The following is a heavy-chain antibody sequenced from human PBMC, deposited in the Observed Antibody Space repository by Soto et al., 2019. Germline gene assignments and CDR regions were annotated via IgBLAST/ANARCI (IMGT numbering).Heavy chain of an antibody. J-gene: IGHJ4*02. V-gene: IGHV3-74*01. CDR3: ARGSSSRGVDY. D-gene: IGHD3-10*01. Sequence: EVQLVESGGGLVQPGGSLRLSCAASGFTFSTYWMHWVRQAPGKGLVWVSRIASDGSSTTYADSVKGRFTISRDNAKNTLYLQMNSLRAEDTAVYYCARGSSSRGVDYWGQGTLVTVSS. CDR1: GFTFSTYW. CDR2: IASDGSST.